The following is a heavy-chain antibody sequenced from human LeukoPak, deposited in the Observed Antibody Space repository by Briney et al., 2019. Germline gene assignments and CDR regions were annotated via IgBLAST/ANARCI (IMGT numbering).Heavy chain of an antibody. V-gene: IGHV3-23*01. J-gene: IGHJ6*02. D-gene: IGHD5-12*01. CDR3: AEAARGYAVTAYYYYGMDV. Sequence: PGRSLRLSCAASGFTFSSYAMSWVRQAPGKGLEWVSAISGSGGSTYYADSVKGRFTISRDNSKNTLYLQMNSLRAEDTAVYYCAEAARGYAVTAYYYYGMDVWGQGTTVTVSS. CDR1: GFTFSSYA. CDR2: ISGSGGST.